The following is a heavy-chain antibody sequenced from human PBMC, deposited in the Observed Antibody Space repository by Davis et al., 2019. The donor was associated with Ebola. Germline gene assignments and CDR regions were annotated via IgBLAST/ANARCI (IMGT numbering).Heavy chain of an antibody. CDR2: IRSKANSYAT. D-gene: IGHD3-16*02. J-gene: IGHJ4*02. V-gene: IGHV3-73*01. CDR3: TLSSQLVDY. Sequence: GGSLRLSCAASGFTFSGSAMHWVRQASGKGLERVGRIRSKANSYATAYAASVKGRFTISRDDSKKTAYLQMNSLKTEDTAVYYCTLSSQLVDYWGQGTLVTVSS. CDR1: GFTFSGSA.